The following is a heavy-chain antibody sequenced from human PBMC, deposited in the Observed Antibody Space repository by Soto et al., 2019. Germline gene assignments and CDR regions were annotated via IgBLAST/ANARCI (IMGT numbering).Heavy chain of an antibody. V-gene: IGHV1-46*01. CDR1: GYTFTSYY. CDR3: ARAVVTAIIVSWFDP. D-gene: IGHD2-21*02. Sequence: ASVKVSCKASGYTFTSYYMHWVRQAPGRGLEWMGIINPSGGSTSYAQKFQGRVTMTRDTSTSTVYMELSSLRSEDTAVYYCARAVVTAIIVSWFDPWGQGTLVTVS. CDR2: INPSGGST. J-gene: IGHJ5*02.